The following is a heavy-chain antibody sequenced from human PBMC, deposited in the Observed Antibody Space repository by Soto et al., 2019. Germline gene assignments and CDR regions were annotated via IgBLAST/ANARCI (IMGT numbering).Heavy chain of an antibody. V-gene: IGHV1-69*11. J-gene: IGHJ5*02. D-gene: IGHD2-2*01. CDR1: GGTFRSYA. CDR2: ILPLLGTT. CDR3: ARGREYQLLLHGTYDP. Sequence: QVQLVQSGAEVKKPGSSVKVSCRTSGGTFRSYAISWVRPAPGQGLEWMGGILPLLGTTKYAQKLQGRVTLTADESTSTAYMELSSLRSEDTALYYCARGREYQLLLHGTYDPWGQGTLVTVSS.